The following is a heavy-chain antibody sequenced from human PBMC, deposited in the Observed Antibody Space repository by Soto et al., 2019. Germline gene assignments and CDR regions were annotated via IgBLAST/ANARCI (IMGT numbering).Heavy chain of an antibody. Sequence: ASVTVSCKASVYTFTNYAIHWVRQAPGQRLEWMGWISAGNGDTRYSRKFQDRVTIIRDTSASTVYMELGSLGFQDTAVYYCARVSIAVAGAKQNGGYYFDYWGQGTLVTVSS. CDR3: ARVSIAVAGAKQNGGYYFDY. CDR2: ISAGNGDT. CDR1: VYTFTNYA. J-gene: IGHJ4*02. D-gene: IGHD6-19*01. V-gene: IGHV1-3*01.